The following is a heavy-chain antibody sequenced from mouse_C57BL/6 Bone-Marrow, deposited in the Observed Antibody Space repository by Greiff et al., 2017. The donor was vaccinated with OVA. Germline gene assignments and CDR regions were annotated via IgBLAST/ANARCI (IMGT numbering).Heavy chain of an antibody. V-gene: IGHV1-81*01. CDR3: ARSRYGYVFAY. D-gene: IGHD2-2*01. CDR2: IYPRSGNT. Sequence: VQRVESGAELARPGASVKLSCKASGYTFTSYGISWVKQRTGQGLEWIGEIYPRSGNTYYNEKFKGKATLTADKSSSTAYMELRSLTSEDSAVYFCARSRYGYVFAYWGQGTLVTVSA. J-gene: IGHJ3*01. CDR1: GYTFTSYG.